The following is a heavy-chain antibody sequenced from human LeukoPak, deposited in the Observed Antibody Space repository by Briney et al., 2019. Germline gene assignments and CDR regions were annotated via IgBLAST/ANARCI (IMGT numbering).Heavy chain of an antibody. CDR1: GFTFERHG. CDR2: ITWNGGGT. CDR3: ARDGSSGWYSDY. Sequence: GGSLRLSCAASGFTFERHGMSWVRHAPGKGPEWVSGITWNGGGTGYADSVKGRFTISRDDAKSSLYLQMTSLRAEDTALYYCARDGSSGWYSDYWGQGTLVTVSS. J-gene: IGHJ4*02. D-gene: IGHD6-19*01. V-gene: IGHV3-20*04.